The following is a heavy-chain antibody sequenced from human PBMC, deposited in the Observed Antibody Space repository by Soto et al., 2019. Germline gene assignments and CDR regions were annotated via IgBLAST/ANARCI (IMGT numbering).Heavy chain of an antibody. Sequence: PGESLKISCKGSGNIFTTYWIALVRQMPGKGLEWMGLIYPGDSDTRYSPSCQGQVTISVDKSTSTAYLQWSSLEASDTAMYYCARRGVAARPVYYCMDVWGQGTTVTVSS. D-gene: IGHD6-6*01. CDR2: IYPGDSDT. J-gene: IGHJ6*02. V-gene: IGHV5-51*01. CDR3: ARRGVAARPVYYCMDV. CDR1: GNIFTTYW.